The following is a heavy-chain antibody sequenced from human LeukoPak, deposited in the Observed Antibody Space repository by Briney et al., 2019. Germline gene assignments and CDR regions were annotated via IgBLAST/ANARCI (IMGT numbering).Heavy chain of an antibody. V-gene: IGHV4-34*01. D-gene: IGHD3-10*01. CDR1: GGSFRGYY. CDR2: INRSGST. CDR3: ARHNYGSGTLYNYYYGMDV. J-gene: IGHJ6*02. Sequence: SETLSLTCGVYGGSFRGYYWSWIRQPPGKGLEWIGEINRSGSTNYNPSLNSRVTISVDTSKNQFSLKLSSVTAADTAVYYCARHNYGSGTLYNYYYGMDVWGQGTTVTVSS.